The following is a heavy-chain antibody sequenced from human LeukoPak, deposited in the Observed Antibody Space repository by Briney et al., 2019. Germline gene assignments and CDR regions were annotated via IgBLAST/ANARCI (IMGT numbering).Heavy chain of an antibody. J-gene: IGHJ5*02. CDR1: GYSISSGYY. Sequence: SETLSLTCVLSGYSISSGYYWGWIRQPPGKGLEWIGSIYHSRSTYYNPSLKSRVTISVDTSKNQFSLKRSSVTAADTAVYYCARCAPAFGDYYDSALFDPWGQGTLVTVSS. V-gene: IGHV4-38-2*01. CDR3: ARCAPAFGDYYDSALFDP. CDR2: IYHSRST. D-gene: IGHD3-22*01.